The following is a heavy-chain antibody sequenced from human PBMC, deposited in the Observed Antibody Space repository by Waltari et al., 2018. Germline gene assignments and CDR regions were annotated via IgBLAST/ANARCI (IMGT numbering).Heavy chain of an antibody. CDR2: INHSCNT. CDR3: ASSLRYFDTYARPGPSDV. CDR1: GGSFSGYY. D-gene: IGHD3-9*01. V-gene: IGHV4-34*01. J-gene: IGHJ6*04. Sequence: QVQLQQWGEGLLKPSETLSLTCAVYGGSFSGYYWRWLRQPQGKGLEWFWEINHSCNTYYNPSLKRRVTIALYTSNNQFSLKLSSVTAADTAVYYCASSLRYFDTYARPGPSDVWGKGTTVTVSS.